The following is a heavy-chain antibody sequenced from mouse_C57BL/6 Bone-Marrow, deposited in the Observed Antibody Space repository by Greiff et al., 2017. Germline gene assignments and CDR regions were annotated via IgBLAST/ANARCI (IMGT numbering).Heavy chain of an antibody. V-gene: IGHV1-54*01. CDR1: GYAFTNYL. CDR2: INPGSGGT. Sequence: VQQSGAELVRPGTSVKVSCKASGYAFTNYLIEWVKQRPGQGLEWIGVINPGSGGTNYNEKFKGKATLTADKSSSTAYMQLSSLTSEDSAVYFWGRGRHGNTAWFAYWGQGTLVTVSA. D-gene: IGHD2-1*01. CDR3: GRGRHGNTAWFAY. J-gene: IGHJ3*01.